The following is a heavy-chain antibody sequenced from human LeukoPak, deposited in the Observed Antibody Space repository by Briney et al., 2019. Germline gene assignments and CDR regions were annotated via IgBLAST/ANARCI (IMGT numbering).Heavy chain of an antibody. CDR3: ARGPAYNWNFPPDP. Sequence: GASVKVSFKASGYTFTSYGISWGRQAPGQGVEWIGWISAYNGNTNYAQKLQGRVTMTTDTSTSTAYMELRSLRSDDTAVYYCARGPAYNWNFPPDPWGQGTLVTVSS. D-gene: IGHD1-7*01. CDR2: ISAYNGNT. CDR1: GYTFTSYG. J-gene: IGHJ5*02. V-gene: IGHV1-18*01.